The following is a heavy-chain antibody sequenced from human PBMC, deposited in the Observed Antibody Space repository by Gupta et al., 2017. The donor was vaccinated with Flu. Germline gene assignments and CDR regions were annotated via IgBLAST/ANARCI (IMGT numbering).Heavy chain of an antibody. CDR2: INAGNGNT. J-gene: IGHJ2*01. D-gene: IGHD3-16*01. CDR1: GYTFTXHA. CDR3: ARDKGGLRNYWYFDL. Sequence: QVQLVQSGAEVKKPGASVKVSCKASGYTFTXHAMXWXRQAPGQRLEWMGGINAGNGNTKYSQKFQGRVTITRDTSASTAYMELSSLRSEDTAVYYCARDKGGLRNYWYFDLWGRGTLVTVSS. V-gene: IGHV1-3*01.